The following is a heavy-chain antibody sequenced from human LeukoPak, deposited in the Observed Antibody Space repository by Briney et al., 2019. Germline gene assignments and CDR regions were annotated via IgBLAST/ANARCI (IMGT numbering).Heavy chain of an antibody. CDR3: ARDADSSSSLDF. J-gene: IGHJ4*02. V-gene: IGHV1-2*02. Sequence: ASVKVSFKASGFTFTGYYMHWVRQAPGQGLEWMGWIHPNSGVTNYAQKFQGRVTMTRDTSISTAYMELSSLRSDDTAVYYCARDADSSSSLDFWGQGTLVPVSS. CDR2: IHPNSGVT. D-gene: IGHD6-13*01. CDR1: GFTFTGYY.